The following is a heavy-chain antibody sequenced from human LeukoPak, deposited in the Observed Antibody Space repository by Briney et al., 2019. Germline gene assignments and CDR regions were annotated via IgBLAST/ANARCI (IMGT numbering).Heavy chain of an antibody. D-gene: IGHD2-2*01. CDR2: ISASGDST. Sequence: PGGSLRLSCAASGFTFTSYAMTWVRQAPGKGLDWVSTISASGDSTYYADSVKGRFAISRDNSKNTLYLQMNSLRAEETAVYYCAKALGYCSSTRCGPFDPWGQGTLVTVSS. CDR3: AKALGYCSSTRCGPFDP. V-gene: IGHV3-23*01. CDR1: GFTFTSYA. J-gene: IGHJ5*02.